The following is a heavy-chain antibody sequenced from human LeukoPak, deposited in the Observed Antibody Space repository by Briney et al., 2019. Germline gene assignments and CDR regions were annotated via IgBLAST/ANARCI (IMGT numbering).Heavy chain of an antibody. CDR1: GFTFSSYA. Sequence: PGGSLRLSCAASGFTFSSYAMHWVRQAPGKGLEWVAVISYDGSNKYYADSVKGRFTIPRDNSKNTLYLQMNSLRAEDTAVYYCARAVGATDFDYWGLGTLVTVSS. CDR2: ISYDGSNK. V-gene: IGHV3-30*01. J-gene: IGHJ4*02. CDR3: ARAVGATDFDY. D-gene: IGHD1-26*01.